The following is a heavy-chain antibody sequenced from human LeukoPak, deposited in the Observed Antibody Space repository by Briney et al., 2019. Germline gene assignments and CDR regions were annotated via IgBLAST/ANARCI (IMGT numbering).Heavy chain of an antibody. J-gene: IGHJ5*02. CDR2: IIPIFGTA. Sequence: ASVNVSCKASGGTFISYAISWVRQAPGQGLEWMGGIIPIFGTANYAQKFQGRVTITADESTSTAYMELSSLRSEDTAVYYCARWLQSYNWFDPWGQGTLVTVSS. V-gene: IGHV1-69*13. CDR1: GGTFISYA. D-gene: IGHD5-24*01. CDR3: ARWLQSYNWFDP.